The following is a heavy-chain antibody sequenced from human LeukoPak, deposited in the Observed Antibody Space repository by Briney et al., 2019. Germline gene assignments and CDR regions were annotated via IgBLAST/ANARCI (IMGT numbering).Heavy chain of an antibody. CDR1: GGSISSSSYY. D-gene: IGHD3-9*01. CDR3: ARLDILNGQRGY. J-gene: IGHJ4*02. Sequence: SETLSLTCTVSGGSISSSSYYWVWIRQPPGKGLEWIGSIYYSGSTYYNPSLKSRVTIYVDTYKNQFYLKLRSVSAADTAVYYCARLDILNGQRGYWGQGTLVTVSS. CDR2: IYYSGST. V-gene: IGHV4-39*01.